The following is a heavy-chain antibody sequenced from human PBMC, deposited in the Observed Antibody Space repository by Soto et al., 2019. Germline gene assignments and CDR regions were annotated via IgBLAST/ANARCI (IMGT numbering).Heavy chain of an antibody. V-gene: IGHV1-2*02. CDR1: GYTFTDYY. CDR2: INPNSGGT. J-gene: IGHJ3*02. CDR3: ARGGVGYDILTGYHAFDI. Sequence: GASVKVSCKASGYTFTDYYMHWVRQAPGQGLEWMGWINPNSGGTNYAQKFQGRVTMTRNTSISTAYMELSSLRSEDTAVYYCARGGVGYDILTGYHAFDIWGQGTMVTVSS. D-gene: IGHD3-9*01.